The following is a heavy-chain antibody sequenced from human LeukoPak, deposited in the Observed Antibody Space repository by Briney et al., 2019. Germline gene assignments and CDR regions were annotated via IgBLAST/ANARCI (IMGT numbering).Heavy chain of an antibody. D-gene: IGHD3-22*01. J-gene: IGHJ4*02. CDR1: GFTFDDYA. CDR3: AKGGYDSSGYPFDY. V-gene: IGHV3-9*01. CDR2: ISWNSGSI. Sequence: GRSLRLSCAASGFTFDDYAMHWVRPAPGKGLEWVSGISWNSGSIGYADSVKGRFTISRDNAKNSLYLQMNSLRAEDTALYYCAKGGYDSSGYPFDYWGQGTLVTVSS.